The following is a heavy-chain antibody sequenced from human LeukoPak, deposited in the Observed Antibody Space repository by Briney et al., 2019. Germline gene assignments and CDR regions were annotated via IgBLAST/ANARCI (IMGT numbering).Heavy chain of an antibody. CDR3: ARGGREMATIGDDY. CDR1: GGSISRNAYS. V-gene: IGHV4-39*07. CDR2: IYYSGST. J-gene: IGHJ4*02. D-gene: IGHD5-24*01. Sequence: SETLPLTCTVSGGSISRNAYSWGWIRQPPGKGLEWIATIYYSGSTNYNPSLKSRVTISVDTSKNQFSLKLSSVTAADTAVYYCARGGREMATIGDDYWGQGTLVTVSS.